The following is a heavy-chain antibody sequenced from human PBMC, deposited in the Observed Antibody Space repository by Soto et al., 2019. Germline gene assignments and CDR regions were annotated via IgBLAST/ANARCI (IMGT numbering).Heavy chain of an antibody. V-gene: IGHV3-11*06. CDR3: ATFRSDSSGYYGYDAFDI. Sequence: GGSLRLSCAASGFTFSDYYMSWIRQAPGKGLEWVSYISSSSSYTNYADSVKGRFTISRDNAKNSLYLQMNSLRAEDTAVYYCATFRSDSSGYYGYDAFDIWGQGTMVTVSS. CDR1: GFTFSDYY. D-gene: IGHD3-22*01. CDR2: ISSSSSYT. J-gene: IGHJ3*02.